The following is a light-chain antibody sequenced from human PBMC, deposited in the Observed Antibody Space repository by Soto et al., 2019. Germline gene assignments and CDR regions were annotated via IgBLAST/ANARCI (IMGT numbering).Light chain of an antibody. V-gene: IGKV3-20*01. Sequence: EIVITQSPATLSVSPGERATLSFRAIQSVAANYLAWYQHKPGQAPRLLMYGVSSRATGIPDRFTGSGSGADFTLTISRLEPEDFAVYYCQVYGPSPPITFGQGTRLEI. CDR3: QVYGPSPPIT. CDR1: QSVAANY. CDR2: GVS. J-gene: IGKJ5*01.